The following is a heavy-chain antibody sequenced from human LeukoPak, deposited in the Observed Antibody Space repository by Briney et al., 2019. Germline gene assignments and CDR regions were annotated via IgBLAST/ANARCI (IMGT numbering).Heavy chain of an antibody. CDR1: GYTFTGYY. CDR3: ARVRGSGWYPAAGMDV. J-gene: IGHJ6*02. V-gene: IGHV1-2*04. D-gene: IGHD6-19*01. CDR2: INPNSGGT. Sequence: ASVKVSCKASGYTFTGYYMHWVRQAPGRGLEWMGWINPNSGGTNYAQKFQGWVTMTRDTSISTAYMELSRLRSDDTAVYYCARVRGSGWYPAAGMDVWGQGTTVTVSS.